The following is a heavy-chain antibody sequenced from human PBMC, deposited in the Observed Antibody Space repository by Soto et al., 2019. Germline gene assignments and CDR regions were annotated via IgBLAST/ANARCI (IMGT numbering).Heavy chain of an antibody. D-gene: IGHD4-17*01. J-gene: IGHJ6*02. Sequence: QVQLVKSGGGVIQPGRSLRLSCAASGFTFSSYGMHWVRQAPGKGLEWVAVIWYDGSNKYYADSVKGRFTISRDNSKNTLYLQINSLRAEDTAVYYCARDTALYGMDVWGQGTTVTVSS. CDR1: GFTFSSYG. CDR3: ARDTALYGMDV. CDR2: IWYDGSNK. V-gene: IGHV3-33*01.